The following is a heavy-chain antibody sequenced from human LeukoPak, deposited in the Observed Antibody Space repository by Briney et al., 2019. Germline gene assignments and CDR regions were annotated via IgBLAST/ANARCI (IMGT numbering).Heavy chain of an antibody. CDR3: AKDRRSSGYSFDY. CDR2: ISSSSSTI. V-gene: IGHV3-48*04. J-gene: IGHJ4*02. D-gene: IGHD3-22*01. CDR1: GFTFSSYS. Sequence: GGSLRLSCAASGFTFSSYSMNWVRQAPGKGLEWVSYISSSSSTIYYADSVKGRFTISRDNAKNSLYLQMNSLRAEDTAVYYCAKDRRSSGYSFDYWGQGTLATVSS.